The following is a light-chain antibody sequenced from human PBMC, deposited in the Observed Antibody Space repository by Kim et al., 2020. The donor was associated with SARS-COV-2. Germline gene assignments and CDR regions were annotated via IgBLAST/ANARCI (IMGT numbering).Light chain of an antibody. J-gene: IGKJ4*01. CDR1: QSINSN. Sequence: EIVMTQSPATLSVSPGERVTLSCRASQSINSNLVWYQQKAGQAPRLLMYDASTRAIGIPARFSGSGSGTDFTLTISELQSEDFAVYYWQQRYNWPLTFGGGTKVDIK. CDR2: DAS. V-gene: IGKV3-15*01. CDR3: QQRYNWPLT.